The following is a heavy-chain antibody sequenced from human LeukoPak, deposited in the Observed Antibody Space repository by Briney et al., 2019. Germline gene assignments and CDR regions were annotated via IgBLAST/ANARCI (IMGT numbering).Heavy chain of an antibody. D-gene: IGHD4-11*01. CDR1: GGSISSGSYY. V-gene: IGHV4-61*02. J-gene: IGHJ3*02. CDR2: IYTSGSI. CDR3: ARDPTVAKHGDAFDI. Sequence: SQTLSLTCTVSGGSISSGSYYWSWVRQPAGKGLEWIGRIYTSGSINYNPSLKSRVTISVDTSKNQFSLKLSSVTAADTAVYYCARDPTVAKHGDAFDIWGQGTMVTVSS.